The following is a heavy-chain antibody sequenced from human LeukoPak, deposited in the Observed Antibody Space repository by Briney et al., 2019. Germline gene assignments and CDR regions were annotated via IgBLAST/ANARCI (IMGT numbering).Heavy chain of an antibody. CDR1: GFTFSSYA. D-gene: IGHD3-10*01. V-gene: IGHV3-23*01. CDR2: ISGSGGST. CDR3: ARQSGVRVGHFDY. Sequence: GGSLRLSCAASGFTFSSYAMSWVRQAPGKGLEWVSAISGSGGSTYYADSVKGRFTISRHNSKNTLYLQMNSLRAEDTAVYYCARQSGVRVGHFDYWGQGTLVTVSS. J-gene: IGHJ4*02.